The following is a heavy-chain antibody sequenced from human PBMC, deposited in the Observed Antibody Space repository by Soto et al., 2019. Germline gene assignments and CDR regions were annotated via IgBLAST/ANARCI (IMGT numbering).Heavy chain of an antibody. V-gene: IGHV3-7*01. CDR1: GFTFSNDW. Sequence: HPGGSLRLSCAAAGFTFSNDWMSWVRQAPGKGLEWVANIKQDGSEKYYVDSVKGRFTISRDNAKNSLYLQMDSLRAEDTAVYYCASDPDLHWGQGTLVTVSS. CDR2: IKQDGSEK. CDR3: ASDPDLH. J-gene: IGHJ4*02.